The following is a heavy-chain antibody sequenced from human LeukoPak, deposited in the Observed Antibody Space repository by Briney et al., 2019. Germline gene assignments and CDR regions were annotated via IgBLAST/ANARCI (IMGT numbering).Heavy chain of an antibody. V-gene: IGHV4-59*01. D-gene: IGHD6-6*01. CDR3: ARGVEYSSSSGLGY. CDR1: GGSISSYY. Sequence: SETLSLTCTVSGGSISSYYWSWIRQPPGKGLEWIGYIYYSGSTNYNPSLKSGVTISVDTSKNQFSLKLSSVTAADTALYYCARGVEYSSSSGLGYWGQRTLVTVSS. J-gene: IGHJ4*02. CDR2: IYYSGST.